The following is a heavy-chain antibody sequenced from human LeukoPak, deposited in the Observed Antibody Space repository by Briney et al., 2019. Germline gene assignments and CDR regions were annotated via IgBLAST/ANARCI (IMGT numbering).Heavy chain of an antibody. D-gene: IGHD3-22*01. Sequence: PGRSLRLSCAASGFTFSSYGMHWVRQAPGKGLEWVAVIWYDGSNKYYADSVKGRFTISRDNSKNTLYLQMNSLRAEDTAVYYCAKDHRKHAYDSSGLWSYYYYYYGMDVWGQGTTVTVSS. CDR2: IWYDGSNK. V-gene: IGHV3-33*06. CDR1: GFTFSSYG. J-gene: IGHJ6*02. CDR3: AKDHRKHAYDSSGLWSYYYYYYGMDV.